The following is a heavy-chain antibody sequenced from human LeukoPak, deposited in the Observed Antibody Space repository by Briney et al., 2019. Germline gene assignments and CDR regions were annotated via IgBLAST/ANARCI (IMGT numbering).Heavy chain of an antibody. D-gene: IGHD2-8*02. J-gene: IGHJ3*02. Sequence: SETLSLTCTVSGGSISTYYWSWLRQPAGKGLEWIGRIYSSATTNLNSSLKSRVTLSIDASKNQVSLRLSSVTAADTAVYYCARGRYCTATICGGGDAFDIWGQGTVVTVSS. CDR1: GGSISTYY. CDR3: ARGRYCTATICGGGDAFDI. CDR2: IYSSATT. V-gene: IGHV4-4*07.